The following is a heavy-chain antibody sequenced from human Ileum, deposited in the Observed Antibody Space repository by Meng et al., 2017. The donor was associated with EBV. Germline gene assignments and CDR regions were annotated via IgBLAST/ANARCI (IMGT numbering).Heavy chain of an antibody. D-gene: IGHD3-16*01. CDR1: RGSLSIGNM. V-gene: IGHV4-4*02. CDR3: ARDFGPHQLWY. J-gene: IGHJ4*02. CDR2: IYHSGST. Sequence: SGPSRVRASATLSPTCAVPRGSLSIGNMLRWVRQPPGKGREWIGEIYHSGSTNYNPSLKSRVTISVDKSKNQFSLKLSSVTAADTAVYYCARDFGPHQLWYWGQGTLVTVSS.